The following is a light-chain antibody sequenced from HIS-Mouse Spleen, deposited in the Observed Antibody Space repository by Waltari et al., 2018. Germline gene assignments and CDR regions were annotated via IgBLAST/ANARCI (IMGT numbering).Light chain of an antibody. CDR2: EGS. J-gene: IGLJ2*01. CDR3: CSYAGSSTVV. CDR1: SRDVGSYNL. V-gene: IGLV2-23*01. Sequence: QSALTQPASVSGSPGQSIPISCTGTSRDVGSYNLVPWYQQHPGKAPKLMIYEGSKRPSGVSNRFSGSKSGNTASLTISGLQAEDEADYYCCSYAGSSTVVFGGGTKLTVL.